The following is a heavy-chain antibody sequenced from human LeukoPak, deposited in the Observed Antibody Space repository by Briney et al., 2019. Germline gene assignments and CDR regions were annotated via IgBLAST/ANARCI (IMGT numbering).Heavy chain of an antibody. CDR1: GYTFTNYY. J-gene: IGHJ4*02. CDR2: INPSGGST. Sequence: GASVTVSFKASGYTFTNYYMHWVRQPPGQGLEWMGIINPSGGSTSYAQKFQGRVTMTRNTSTSTVYMELSSLRSEDTAVYYCARDSDGSGYYYHVDYWGQGTLVTVSS. D-gene: IGHD3-22*01. CDR3: ARDSDGSGYYYHVDY. V-gene: IGHV1-46*01.